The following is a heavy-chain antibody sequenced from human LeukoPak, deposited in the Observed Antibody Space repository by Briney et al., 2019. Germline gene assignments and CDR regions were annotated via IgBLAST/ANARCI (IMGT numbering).Heavy chain of an antibody. V-gene: IGHV3-23*01. D-gene: IGHD4-11*01. Sequence: PGGSLRLSCAASGFTFSSYAMSWVRQAPGKGLEWASAISGSGGSTYYADSVKGRFTISRDNSKNTLYLQMNSLRAEDTAVYYCAKVGAVTLAGDRLQPLEDFDYWGQGTLVTVSS. CDR1: GFTFSSYA. J-gene: IGHJ4*02. CDR2: ISGSGGST. CDR3: AKVGAVTLAGDRLQPLEDFDY.